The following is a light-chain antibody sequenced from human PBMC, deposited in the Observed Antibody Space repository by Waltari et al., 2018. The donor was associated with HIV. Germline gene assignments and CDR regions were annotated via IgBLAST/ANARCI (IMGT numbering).Light chain of an antibody. CDR2: DDS. V-gene: IGLV3-21*02. CDR1: HLGNQR. CDR3: QVCDIYSGEV. Sequence: SCELSLPPSVSVGAGQTARLTCGGKHLGNQRVQCYQHRPHQAPVLVVHDDSDRPSGIPDRFSCSNSGTTATLTISRFEPDDEADSYCQVCDIYSGEVFGPGTKVTVL. J-gene: IGLJ1*01.